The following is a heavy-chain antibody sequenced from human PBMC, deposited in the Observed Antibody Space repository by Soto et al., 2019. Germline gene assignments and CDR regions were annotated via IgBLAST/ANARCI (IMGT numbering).Heavy chain of an antibody. CDR2: MNPNSGNT. CDR1: GYTFTSYD. D-gene: IGHD3-9*01. V-gene: IGHV1-8*01. J-gene: IGHJ4*02. Sequence: ASVKVSCKASGYTFTSYDINWVRQATGQGLEWMGWMNPNSGNTGYAQKFQGRVTMTRNTSISTAYMELSSPRSEDTAVYYCARGDHYDILTGYKGYFDYWGQGTLVTVSS. CDR3: ARGDHYDILTGYKGYFDY.